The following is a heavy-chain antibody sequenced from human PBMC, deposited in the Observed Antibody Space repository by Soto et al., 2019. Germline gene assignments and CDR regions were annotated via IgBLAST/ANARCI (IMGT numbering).Heavy chain of an antibody. V-gene: IGHV5-10-1*01. J-gene: IGHJ4*02. CDR2: IDPSDTQT. Sequence: GESLKISCKGSGYSFAGYWITWVRQKPGKGLEWMGRIDPSDTQTYYSPSFRGHVTISVTKSITTVFLQWSSLRASDTAMYYCARQIYDSDTGPNFQYYFDSWGQGTPVTVSS. CDR3: ARQIYDSDTGPNFQYYFDS. CDR1: GYSFAGYW. D-gene: IGHD3-22*01.